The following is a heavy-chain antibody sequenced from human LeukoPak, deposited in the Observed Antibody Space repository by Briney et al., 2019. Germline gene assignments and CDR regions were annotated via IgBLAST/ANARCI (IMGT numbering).Heavy chain of an antibody. CDR2: IIPIFGTA. CDR1: GGTFSSYA. Sequence: SVKVSCKASGGTFSSYAISWVRQAPGQGLEWMGGIIPIFGTANYAQKFQGRVTITADESTSTAYMELSSLRSEDTAVYYCARDNSGYDRYHYFDYWGQGTLVTVSS. J-gene: IGHJ4*02. CDR3: ARDNSGYDRYHYFDY. V-gene: IGHV1-69*13. D-gene: IGHD5-12*01.